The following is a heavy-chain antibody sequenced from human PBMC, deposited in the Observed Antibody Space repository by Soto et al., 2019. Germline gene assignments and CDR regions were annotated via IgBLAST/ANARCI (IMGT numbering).Heavy chain of an antibody. V-gene: IGHV1-18*01. CDR1: GYTFTTYG. D-gene: IGHD2-15*01. CDR2: ISADNGNT. CDR3: WRVRLRALVLPGKKTNWFDP. Sequence: ASVKVSCKASGYTFTTYGISWVRQAPGQGREWMGWISADNGNTNYAQKRQGRVTMTTDTSTSTADMELMSLRSDDTAVYYRWRVRLRALVLPGKKTNWFDPCGQGTLVTVSS. J-gene: IGHJ5*02.